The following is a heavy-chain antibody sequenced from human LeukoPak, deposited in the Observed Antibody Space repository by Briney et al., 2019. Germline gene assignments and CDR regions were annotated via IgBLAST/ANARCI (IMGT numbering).Heavy chain of an antibody. CDR3: ARFCSGGRCPDY. CDR2: IYYSGST. D-gene: IGHD2-15*01. J-gene: IGHJ4*02. V-gene: IGHV4-59*01. Sequence: PSETLSLTCTVSGGSISSYYWSWIRQPPGKGLEWIGYIYYSGSTNYNPSLKSRVTISVDTSKNQFSLKLSSATAADTAVYYCARFCSGGRCPDYWGQGTLVTVSS. CDR1: GGSISSYY.